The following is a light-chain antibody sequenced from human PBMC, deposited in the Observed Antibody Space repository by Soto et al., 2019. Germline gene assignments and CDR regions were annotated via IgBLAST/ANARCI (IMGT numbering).Light chain of an antibody. CDR3: QQHNQWPIT. J-gene: IGKJ5*01. Sequence: EIVMTQSPATLSVSPGETASLSCRASQSAGNFLAWYQQKPGQAPRLLIYYISTRATGIPARFSGSGSGTEFTLTINSLQSEDSAVYYCQQHNQWPITFGQWKRLEIK. V-gene: IGKV3D-15*01. CDR1: QSAGNF. CDR2: YIS.